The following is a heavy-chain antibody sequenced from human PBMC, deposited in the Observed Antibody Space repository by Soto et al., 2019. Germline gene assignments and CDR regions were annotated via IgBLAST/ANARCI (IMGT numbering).Heavy chain of an antibody. J-gene: IGHJ6*02. Sequence: QVQLVQSGAEVKKPGASVKVSCKASGYTFTSYGISWVRQAPRQGLEWMGWVSAYNGNTKYAQKLQGRVTMTTDTPTSTAYMELRSLRSDDTAVYYCAREYSSSWDIYYYYYYCMDVWGQGTTVTVSS. CDR2: VSAYNGNT. D-gene: IGHD6-13*01. CDR1: GYTFTSYG. V-gene: IGHV1-18*01. CDR3: AREYSSSWDIYYYYYYCMDV.